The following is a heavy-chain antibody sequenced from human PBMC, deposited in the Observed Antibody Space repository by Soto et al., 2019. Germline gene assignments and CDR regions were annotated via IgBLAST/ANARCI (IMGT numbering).Heavy chain of an antibody. CDR1: GFTFSSYG. V-gene: IGHV3-33*01. CDR2: VWLDGSNK. J-gene: IGHJ4*02. Sequence: QVQLVESGGGVVQPGRSLRLSCAASGFTFSSYGLHWVRQAPGKGLEWVAVVWLDGSNKYYADSVKGRFTISRDNSKNMPELQMNGRRGEDRVVYCCGGGGRSGWLLQRFGRWGQGALVTVSS. D-gene: IGHD3-10*01. CDR3: GGGGRSGWLLQRFGR.